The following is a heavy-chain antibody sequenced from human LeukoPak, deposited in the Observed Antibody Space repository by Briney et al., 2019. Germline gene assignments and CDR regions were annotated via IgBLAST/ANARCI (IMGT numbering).Heavy chain of an antibody. J-gene: IGHJ4*02. Sequence: GESLKISRKGSGSRFTSYWIGGVRQIPGKGLEGMGIIYPGDSDPRYSPSFQGKVTISADKSISTAYLQWSSLKASDTAMYYCARRYDFWSGYREFDYWGQGTLVTVSS. CDR1: GSRFTSYW. D-gene: IGHD3-3*01. CDR2: IYPGDSDP. CDR3: ARRYDFWSGYREFDY. V-gene: IGHV5-51*01.